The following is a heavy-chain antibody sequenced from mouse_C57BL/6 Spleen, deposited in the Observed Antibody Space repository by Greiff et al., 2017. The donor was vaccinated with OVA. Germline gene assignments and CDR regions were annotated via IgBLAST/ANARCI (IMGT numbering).Heavy chain of an antibody. Sequence: VQLQQSGAELVKPGASVKISCKASGYAFSSYWMNWVKQRPGKGLEWIGQIYPGDGDTNYNGKFKGKATLTADKSSSTAYMQLSSLTSEDSAVYFCAREDYGPYFDYWGQGTTLTVSS. D-gene: IGHD1-1*01. CDR2: IYPGDGDT. J-gene: IGHJ2*01. CDR3: AREDYGPYFDY. CDR1: GYAFSSYW. V-gene: IGHV1-80*01.